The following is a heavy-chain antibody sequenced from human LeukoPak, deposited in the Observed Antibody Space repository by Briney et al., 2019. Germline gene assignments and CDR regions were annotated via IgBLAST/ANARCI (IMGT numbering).Heavy chain of an antibody. Sequence: GGSLRLSCAASGFTFSSYWMHWVRQAPGKGLVWVSRINTDGSSTSYADSVKGRLTISRDNPKNTLYLQMNSLRPEDTAVYYCARGGSGSYYYYYYYMDLWGKGTTVTVSS. D-gene: IGHD3-10*01. CDR3: ARGGSGSYYYYYYYMDL. CDR1: GFTFSSYW. V-gene: IGHV3-74*01. J-gene: IGHJ6*03. CDR2: INTDGSST.